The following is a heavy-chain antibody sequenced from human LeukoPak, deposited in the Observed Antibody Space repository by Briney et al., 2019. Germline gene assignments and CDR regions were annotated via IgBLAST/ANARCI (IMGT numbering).Heavy chain of an antibody. CDR1: SGSLSACY. Sequence: SETLSLTCTVSSGSLSACYWSWIRQSPGKGLEWIGYIYSSGSTTYNPSLKSRVTMSIDTSKKQFSLRLTSGTAADTAIYYCARSRYGVAPPSEYWGQGILVTVSS. J-gene: IGHJ4*02. D-gene: IGHD5-18*01. CDR2: IYSSGST. V-gene: IGHV4-59*01. CDR3: ARSRYGVAPPSEY.